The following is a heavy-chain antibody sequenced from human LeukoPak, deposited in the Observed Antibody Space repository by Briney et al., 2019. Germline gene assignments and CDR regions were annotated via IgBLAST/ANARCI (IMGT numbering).Heavy chain of an antibody. Sequence: SETLSLTCAVYGGSFSGYYWSWIRQPPGKGLEWIGEINHSGSTNYNPSLKSRVTISVDTSKNQFSLKLSSVTAADTAVYYCATRTFDTGYCSSTSCYGGWFDPWGQGTLVTVSS. D-gene: IGHD2-2*01. CDR3: ATRTFDTGYCSSTSCYGGWFDP. CDR2: INHSGST. J-gene: IGHJ5*02. V-gene: IGHV4-34*01. CDR1: GGSFSGYY.